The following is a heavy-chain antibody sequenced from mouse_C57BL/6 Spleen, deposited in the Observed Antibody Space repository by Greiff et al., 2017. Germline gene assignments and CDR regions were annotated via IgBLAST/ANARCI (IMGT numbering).Heavy chain of an antibody. CDR1: GFNIKDDY. J-gene: IGHJ2*01. Sequence: VQLQQSGAELVRPGASVKLSCTASGFNIKDDYMHWVKQRPEQGLEWIGWIDPENGDTEYASKFQGKATITADTSSNTAYLQLSSLTSEDTAVYYCTTLAYYSNLDYWGQGTTLTVSS. V-gene: IGHV14-4*01. CDR3: TTLAYYSNLDY. CDR2: IDPENGDT. D-gene: IGHD2-5*01.